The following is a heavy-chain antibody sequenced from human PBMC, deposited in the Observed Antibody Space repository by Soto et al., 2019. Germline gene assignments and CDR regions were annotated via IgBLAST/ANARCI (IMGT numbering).Heavy chain of an antibody. CDR2: IYYSGST. D-gene: IGHD2-21*02. CDR1: GDSVSSGRYF. CDR3: ARADRTLVTSYSLDV. V-gene: IGHV4-61*03. J-gene: IGHJ6*02. Sequence: SETLSLTCSVSGDSVSSGRYFWSWIRQSPVKGLEWIGNIYYSGSTNLNPSLKSRVTMSLDTSKKHFSLKLSSVTDADTAAYYCARADRTLVTSYSLDVWGQGTTVTVSS.